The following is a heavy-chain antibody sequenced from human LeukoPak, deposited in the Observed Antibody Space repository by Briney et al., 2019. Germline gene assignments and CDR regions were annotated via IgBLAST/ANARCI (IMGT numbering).Heavy chain of an antibody. V-gene: IGHV1-24*01. CDR3: ATHTRVGATISLDY. D-gene: IGHD1-26*01. J-gene: IGHJ4*02. CDR1: GYTLTELS. CDR2: FDPEDGET. Sequence: GATVKVSCKVSGYTLTELSMHWVRQAPGKGLEWMGGFDPEDGETIYAQKFQGRVTMTEDTSTDTAYMELSSLRSEDTAVYYCATHTRVGATISLDYWGQGTLATVSS.